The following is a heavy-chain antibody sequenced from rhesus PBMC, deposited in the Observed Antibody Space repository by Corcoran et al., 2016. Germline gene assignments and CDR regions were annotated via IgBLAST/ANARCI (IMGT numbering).Heavy chain of an antibody. D-gene: IGHD3-28*01. J-gene: IGHJ2*01. Sequence: QVQLQESGPGLVKPSETLSLTCAVSGGSISSSHWWSWIRQPPGKGLGWFGYISGRRGRTYHKPARKSRVTIAKETTKNQVSLKLSSVTAADTAVYYCARPQINYYDSGYYWDFDIWGPGTPITISS. CDR2: ISGRRGRT. CDR1: GGSISSSHW. CDR3: ARPQINYYDSGYYWDFDI. V-gene: IGHV4-65*01.